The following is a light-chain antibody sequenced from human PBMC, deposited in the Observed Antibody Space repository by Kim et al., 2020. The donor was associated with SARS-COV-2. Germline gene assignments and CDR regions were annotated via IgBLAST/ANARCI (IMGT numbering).Light chain of an antibody. CDR3: QKYNSAPPLT. CDR1: QGISNY. CDR2: AAS. J-gene: IGKJ5*01. Sequence: DIQMTQSPSSLSASVGDRVIITCRASQGISNYLAWYQQKPGKVPKLLIYAASTLQPGVPSRFSGSGSGTDFTLTISSLQPEDVATYYCQKYNSAPPLTFGQGTRLEIK. V-gene: IGKV1-27*01.